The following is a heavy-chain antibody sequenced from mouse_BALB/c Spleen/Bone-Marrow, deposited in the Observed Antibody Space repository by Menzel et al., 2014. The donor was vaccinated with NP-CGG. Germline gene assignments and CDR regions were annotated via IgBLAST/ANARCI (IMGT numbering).Heavy chain of an antibody. CDR3: TRDDWDY. Sequence: QVQLQQSGAELVRPGASVKLSCKASGYTFTSYWINWVKQSPGQDLEWIGNIFPSETYTNYNQKFKDKATLTVSKSSSPAYMQLSSPTAEDSAVYYCTRDDWDYWGQGTTLTVSS. J-gene: IGHJ2*01. CDR1: GYTFTSYW. CDR2: IFPSETYT. D-gene: IGHD2-13*01. V-gene: IGHV1-69*02.